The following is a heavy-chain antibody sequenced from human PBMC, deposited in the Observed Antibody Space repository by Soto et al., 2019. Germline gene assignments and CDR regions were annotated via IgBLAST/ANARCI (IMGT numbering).Heavy chain of an antibody. D-gene: IGHD3-10*01. Sequence: QVQLVESGGGVVQPGRSLRLSCAASGFTFSSYGMHWVRQAPGKGLEWVAVIWYDGSNKYYADSVKGRFTISRDNSKNTLYLQMNSLRAEDTAVYYCARGRITMVRGVSPPDYWGQGTLVTVSS. CDR1: GFTFSSYG. CDR2: IWYDGSNK. CDR3: ARGRITMVRGVSPPDY. V-gene: IGHV3-33*01. J-gene: IGHJ4*02.